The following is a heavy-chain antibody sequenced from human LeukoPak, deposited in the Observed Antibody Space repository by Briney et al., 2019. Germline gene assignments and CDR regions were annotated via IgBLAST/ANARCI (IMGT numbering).Heavy chain of an antibody. Sequence: SETLSLTCTVSGGSISSSNYHWSWVRQHPGKGLEWIGYIFYSGSTYSIPSLRSRVTISVDTSKNQFSLKLSSVTAADTAVYYCTRGGPIIAGRHTSQRWFDPWGQGTLVTVSS. V-gene: IGHV4-31*03. J-gene: IGHJ5*02. CDR2: IFYSGST. D-gene: IGHD2-2*01. CDR3: TRGGPIIAGRHTSQRWFDP. CDR1: GGSISSSNYH.